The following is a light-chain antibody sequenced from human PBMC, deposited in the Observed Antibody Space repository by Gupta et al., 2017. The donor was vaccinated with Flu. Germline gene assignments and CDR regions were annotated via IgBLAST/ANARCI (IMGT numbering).Light chain of an antibody. CDR2: AAS. V-gene: IGKV1-39*01. J-gene: IGKJ3*01. Sequence: IHMTHSPSSLSASVGDRVTITCLASQSISSYLHWYQQKPGKAPKLLIYAASSLQSGVPSRFSGSGSGTDFTLTISRLQPEDFATYYCQQSYSTPFTFGHGTKVDIK. CDR1: QSISSY. CDR3: QQSYSTPFT.